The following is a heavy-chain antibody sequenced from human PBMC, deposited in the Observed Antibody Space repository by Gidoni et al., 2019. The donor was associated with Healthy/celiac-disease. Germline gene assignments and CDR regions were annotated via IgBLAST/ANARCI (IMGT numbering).Heavy chain of an antibody. CDR1: GFTFSDYY. CDR3: ARELPAAPYYYYGMDV. Sequence: QVQLVESGGGLVKPGGSLRLSCAASGFTFSDYYMSWIRQAPGKGLEGVSYISSSGSTIYDADSVKGRFTISRDNAKNSLYLQMNSLRAEDTAVYYCARELPAAPYYYYGMDVWGQGTTVTVSS. D-gene: IGHD2-2*01. V-gene: IGHV3-11*01. J-gene: IGHJ6*02. CDR2: ISSSGSTI.